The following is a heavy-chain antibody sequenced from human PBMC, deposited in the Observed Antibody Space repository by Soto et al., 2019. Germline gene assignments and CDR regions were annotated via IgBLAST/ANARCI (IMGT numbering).Heavy chain of an antibody. D-gene: IGHD1-26*01. V-gene: IGHV4-4*02. CDR3: ARDEGIVGSYSGAFDI. CDR1: GGSISSSNW. J-gene: IGHJ3*02. CDR2: IYHSGST. Sequence: SETLSLTCAVSGGSISSSNWWSWVRQPPGKGLEWIGEIYHSGSTNYNPSLKSRVTISLDKSKNQFSLKLSSVTAADTAVYYCARDEGIVGSYSGAFDIWGQGTMVTVSS.